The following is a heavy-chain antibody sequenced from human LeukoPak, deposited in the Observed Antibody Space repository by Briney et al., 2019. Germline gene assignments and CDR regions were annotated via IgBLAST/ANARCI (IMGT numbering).Heavy chain of an antibody. CDR3: ARGRKERWLQLMVELDY. V-gene: IGHV4-34*01. CDR1: GGSFSGYY. D-gene: IGHD5-24*01. Sequence: SETLSLTCAVYGGSFSGYYWSWIRQPPGKGLEWIGEINHSGSTNYNPSLKSRVTISVDTSKNQFSLELSSVTAADTAVYYCARGRKERWLQLMVELDYWGQGTLVTVSS. CDR2: INHSGST. J-gene: IGHJ4*02.